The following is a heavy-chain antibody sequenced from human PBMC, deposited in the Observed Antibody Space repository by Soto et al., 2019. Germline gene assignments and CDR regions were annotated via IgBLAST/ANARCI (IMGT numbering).Heavy chain of an antibody. CDR2: IHPSGGGT. J-gene: IGHJ4*02. V-gene: IGHV1-46*02. CDR1: GYTFNTYY. D-gene: IGHD2-21*02. CDR3: ARGGHIAVVTASFDY. Sequence: ASVKVSCKPSGYTFNTYYLHWVRQAPGQALEWMGVIHPSGGGTTYAQKFLGRVTVTRDTSTSTVFMELSSLRSDDTAVYYCARGGHIAVVTASFDYWGQGXLVTVSS.